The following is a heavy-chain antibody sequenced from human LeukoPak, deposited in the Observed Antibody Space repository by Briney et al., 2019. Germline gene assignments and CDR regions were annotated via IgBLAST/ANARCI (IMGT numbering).Heavy chain of an antibody. CDR1: GFTFSSYG. CDR2: ISYDGSNK. D-gene: IGHD3-10*01. J-gene: IGHJ4*02. V-gene: IGHV3-30*18. Sequence: GRSLRLSCAASGFTFSSYGMHWVRQAPGKGLEWVAVISYDGSNKYYADSVKGRFTIPRDNSKNTLYLEMNSLRAEDTAVYYCAKDNRYGSGSFDYWGQGTLVTVSS. CDR3: AKDNRYGSGSFDY.